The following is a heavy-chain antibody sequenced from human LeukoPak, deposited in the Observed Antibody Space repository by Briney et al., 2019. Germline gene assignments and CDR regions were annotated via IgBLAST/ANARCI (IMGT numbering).Heavy chain of an antibody. V-gene: IGHV4-34*01. J-gene: IGHJ4*02. CDR3: ARFGGSSGYYLYY. CDR1: GGSFSGYY. CDR2: INHSGST. D-gene: IGHD3-22*01. Sequence: PSETLSLTCAVYGGSFSGYYWSWISQPPGKGLEWIGEINHSGSTNYNPSLKSRVTISVDTSKNQFSLKLSSVTAADTAVYSFARFGGSSGYYLYYWGQGTLVTVSS.